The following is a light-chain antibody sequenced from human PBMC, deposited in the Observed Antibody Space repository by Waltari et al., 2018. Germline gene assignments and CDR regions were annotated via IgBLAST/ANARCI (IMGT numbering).Light chain of an antibody. CDR1: QSISSTY. CDR3: QQSDTSSVT. CDR2: AAS. J-gene: IGKJ5*01. V-gene: IGKV3-20*01. Sequence: EIVLTKSPGTLSLSPGERATLSCRASQSISSTYLAWYQQKPGQAPSLLIYAASSRATGIPDRFSGSGSGTDFTLTINRLEPEDFAVYYCQQSDTSSVTFGQGTRLEIK.